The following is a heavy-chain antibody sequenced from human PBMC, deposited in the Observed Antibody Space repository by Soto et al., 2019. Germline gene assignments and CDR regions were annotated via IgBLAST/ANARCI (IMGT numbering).Heavy chain of an antibody. D-gene: IGHD5-12*01. CDR2: IWYDGSNK. CDR1: GFTFTSYG. J-gene: IGHJ4*02. CDR3: AREGGNGYKFDY. Sequence: QVQLVESGGGVVQPGRSLRLSCAASGFTFTSYGMHWVRQAPGKGLEWVAVIWYDGSNKYYADSVKGRFTISRDDSKNTLYLQMDSLRAEDTAVYYCAREGGNGYKFDYWGQGILVTVSS. V-gene: IGHV3-33*01.